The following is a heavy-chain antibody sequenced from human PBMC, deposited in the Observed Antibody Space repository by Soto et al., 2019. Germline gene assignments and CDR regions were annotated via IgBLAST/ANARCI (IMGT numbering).Heavy chain of an antibody. CDR1: GYTFTGYY. V-gene: IGHV1-2*04. CDR3: ARDRIAAAGTYYYYYGMDV. Sequence: ASVKVSCKASGYTFTGYYMHWVRQAPGQGLEWMGWINPNSGGTNYAQKFQGWVTMTRDTSISTAYMELSRLRSDDMAVYYCARDRIAAAGTYYYYYGMDVWGQGTTVTVSS. J-gene: IGHJ6*02. D-gene: IGHD6-13*01. CDR2: INPNSGGT.